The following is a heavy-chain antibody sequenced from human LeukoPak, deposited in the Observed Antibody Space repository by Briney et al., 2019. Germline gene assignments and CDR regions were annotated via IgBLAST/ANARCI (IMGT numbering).Heavy chain of an antibody. CDR3: ARDYGGNSGNYYYYYYMDV. Sequence: GGSLRLSCAASGFTFSSYAMHWVRQAPGKGLEYVSAISSNGGSTYYANSVRGRFTISRDNSKNTLYLQMGSLRAEDMAVYYCARDYGGNSGNYYYYYYMDVWGKGPTVTVS. D-gene: IGHD4-23*01. CDR1: GFTFSSYA. CDR2: ISSNGGST. J-gene: IGHJ6*03. V-gene: IGHV3-64*01.